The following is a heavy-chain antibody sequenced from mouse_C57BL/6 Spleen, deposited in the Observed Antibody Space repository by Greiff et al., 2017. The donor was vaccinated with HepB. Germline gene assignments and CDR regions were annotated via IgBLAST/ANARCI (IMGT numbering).Heavy chain of an antibody. CDR2: IYPRSGNT. V-gene: IGHV1-81*01. Sequence: QVQLKESGAELARPGASVKLSCKASGYTFTSYGISWVKQRTGQGLEWIGEIYPRSGNTYYNEKFKGKATLTADKSSSTAYMELRSLTSEDSAVYFCARSLLGDYAMDYWGQGTSVTVSS. J-gene: IGHJ4*01. D-gene: IGHD1-1*01. CDR3: ARSLLGDYAMDY. CDR1: GYTFTSYG.